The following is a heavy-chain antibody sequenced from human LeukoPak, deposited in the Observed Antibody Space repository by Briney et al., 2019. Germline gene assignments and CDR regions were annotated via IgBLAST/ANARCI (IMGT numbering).Heavy chain of an antibody. Sequence: SETLSLTCSVSGGSMISCYWSWIRQPPGKGLEWIASIYHTGTNRYNPSLKSRVSVSVNTSTTQLSLKLSSVTAADTAVYYCARGSGWCSSSTCYHFDYWGQGRLVAVSS. D-gene: IGHD2-2*01. CDR2: IYHTGTN. CDR3: ARGSGWCSSSTCYHFDY. CDR1: GGSMISCY. V-gene: IGHV4-59*01. J-gene: IGHJ4*02.